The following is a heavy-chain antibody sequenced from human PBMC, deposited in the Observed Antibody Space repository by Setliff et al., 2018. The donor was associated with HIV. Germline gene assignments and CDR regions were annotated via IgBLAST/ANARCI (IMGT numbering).Heavy chain of an antibody. CDR3: ARGTAYYNFWSGYSQDYYYYMDV. CDR2: INHSGST. Sequence: NPSETLSLTCAVYGGSFSGYYWSWIRQSPGKGLEWIGEINHSGSTKYNPSLKSRVTISVDTSKNQFSLKLSSVTAADTAAYCCARGTAYYNFWSGYSQDYYYYMDVWGKGTTVTVSS. J-gene: IGHJ6*03. CDR1: GGSFSGYY. D-gene: IGHD3-3*01. V-gene: IGHV4-34*01.